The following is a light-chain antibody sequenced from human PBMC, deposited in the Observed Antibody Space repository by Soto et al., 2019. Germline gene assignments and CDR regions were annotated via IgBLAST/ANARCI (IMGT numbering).Light chain of an antibody. CDR2: LGS. Sequence: DIVMTQSPLSLPVTPGEPASISCRSSQSLLHSNGYDYLDWYLQKPGQSPQVLIYLGSNRASGVPDRFSGSGSGTDFTLKIGRVEAEDAGVYYCMQALQIPWTFGQGTKVEIK. V-gene: IGKV2-28*01. CDR3: MQALQIPWT. J-gene: IGKJ1*01. CDR1: QSLLHSNGYDY.